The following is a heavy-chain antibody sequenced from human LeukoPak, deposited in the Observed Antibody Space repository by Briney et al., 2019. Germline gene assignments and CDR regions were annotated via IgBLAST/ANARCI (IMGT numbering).Heavy chain of an antibody. D-gene: IGHD5-18*01. CDR3: AKRIRSAMAMGY. J-gene: IGHJ4*02. CDR1: GYTFTSYD. Sequence: ASVKVSCKPSGYTFTSYDINWVRQATGHGLEWMGWMNANSVNTGYAQKFHGRVTLTRNTSISTAYIELSSLRSEDTAVYYCAKRIRSAMAMGYWGQGTLVTVSS. CDR2: MNANSVNT. V-gene: IGHV1-8*03.